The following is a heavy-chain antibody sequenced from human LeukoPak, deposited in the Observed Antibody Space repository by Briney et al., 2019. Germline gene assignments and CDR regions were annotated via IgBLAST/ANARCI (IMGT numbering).Heavy chain of an antibody. CDR2: IIPIFGTA. CDR1: GGTFSSYA. Sequence: SVKVSSKASGGTFSSYAVSWVRQAPGQGLEWMGGIIPIFGTANYAQKFQGRVTITADESTSTAYMELSSLRSEDTAVYYCARVAYYYDSSGRLDAFDIWGQGTMVTVSS. V-gene: IGHV1-69*13. J-gene: IGHJ3*02. CDR3: ARVAYYYDSSGRLDAFDI. D-gene: IGHD3-22*01.